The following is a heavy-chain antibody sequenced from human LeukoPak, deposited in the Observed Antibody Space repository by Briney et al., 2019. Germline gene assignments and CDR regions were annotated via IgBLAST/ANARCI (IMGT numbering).Heavy chain of an antibody. D-gene: IGHD5-12*01. Sequence: SETLSLTCTVSGGSISSYYWSWIRQPAGKGLEWIGRIYTSGSTNYNPSLKSRVTMSVDTSKNQFSLDLSSVTAVDTAVYYCASGPRGFYYYYGMDVWGQGTTVTVSS. CDR2: IYTSGST. J-gene: IGHJ6*02. V-gene: IGHV4-4*07. CDR1: GGSISSYY. CDR3: ASGPRGFYYYYGMDV.